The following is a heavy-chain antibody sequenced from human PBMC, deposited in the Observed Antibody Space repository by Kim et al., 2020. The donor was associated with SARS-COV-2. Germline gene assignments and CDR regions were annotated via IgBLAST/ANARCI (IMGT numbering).Heavy chain of an antibody. CDR2: IWYDGINK. J-gene: IGHJ3*02. D-gene: IGHD1-1*01. CDR1: GFNFSNYG. CDR3: ARYNWNDGLETFDI. V-gene: IGHV3-33*01. Sequence: GGSLRLSCAASGFNFSNYGMHWVRQAPGKGLEWVAVIWYDGINKYYTDSVKGRFIISRDTSKNTLYLQMNSLRVEDTAMYYCARYNWNDGLETFDIWGQGTMVTVSP.